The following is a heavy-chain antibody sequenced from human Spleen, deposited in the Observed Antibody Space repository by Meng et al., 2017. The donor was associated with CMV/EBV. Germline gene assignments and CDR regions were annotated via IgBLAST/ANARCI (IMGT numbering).Heavy chain of an antibody. CDR1: GFSLSVSGGS. Sequence: LVTPTQSLTPDCTFSGFSLSVSGGSVVLIRQPTGMALDWLALINWDDDKRYSPSLKSRLTITKDTSKNQLVLTMSNMDPVDTATYYCAHEFWGSRYFDYWGQGTLVTVSS. V-gene: IGHV2-5*02. J-gene: IGHJ4*02. CDR3: AHEFWGSRYFDY. CDR2: INWDDDK. D-gene: IGHD3-16*01.